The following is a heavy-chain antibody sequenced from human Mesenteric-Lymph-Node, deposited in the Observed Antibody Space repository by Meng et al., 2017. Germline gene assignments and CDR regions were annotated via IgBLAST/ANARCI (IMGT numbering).Heavy chain of an antibody. V-gene: IGHV1-69*13. D-gene: IGHD3-10*01. Sequence: SVKVSCKASGGTFSSYAISWVRQAPGQGLEWMGGIIPIFGTANYAQKFQGRVTITADESTSTAYMELSSLRSEDTAVYYCARVKLSGSGSYYYYYYGMDVWGQGTTVTVSS. CDR1: GGTFSSYA. CDR2: IIPIFGTA. J-gene: IGHJ6*02. CDR3: ARVKLSGSGSYYYYYYGMDV.